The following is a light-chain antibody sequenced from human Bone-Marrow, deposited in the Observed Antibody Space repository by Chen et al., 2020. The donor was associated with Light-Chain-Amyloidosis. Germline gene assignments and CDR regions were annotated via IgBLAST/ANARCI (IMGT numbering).Light chain of an antibody. CDR2: DDS. J-gene: IGLJ3*02. Sequence: SYVLTQPSSVSVAPGQTATIACGGKNIGSTSVHWYQQTPGQAPLLVVYDDSDRPSGIPERVCGSSCGNRATRTRSRVEAGDEAEYDCQVWDRSSDRPVFGGGNKLTVL. V-gene: IGLV3-21*02. CDR1: NIGSTS. CDR3: QVWDRSSDRPV.